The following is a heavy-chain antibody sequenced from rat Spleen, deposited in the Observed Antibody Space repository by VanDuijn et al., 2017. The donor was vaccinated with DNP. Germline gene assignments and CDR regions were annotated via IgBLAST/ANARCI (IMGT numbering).Heavy chain of an antibody. D-gene: IGHD1-6*01. J-gene: IGHJ2*01. CDR1: GFSLTTYG. CDR3: SKDSYGYNFDY. Sequence: QVQLKESGPGLVQPSQTLSLTCTVSGFSLTTYGVAWVRQPPGKGLEWIAAISSGGDTHYNSALKSRLSISRDISESQVFLKVNNLQTADTAIYFCSKDSYGYNFDYWGQGVMVTVSS. V-gene: IGHV2S12*01. CDR2: ISSGGDT.